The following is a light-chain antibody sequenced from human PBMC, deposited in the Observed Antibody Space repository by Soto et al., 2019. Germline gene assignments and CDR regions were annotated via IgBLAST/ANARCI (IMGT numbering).Light chain of an antibody. J-gene: IGKJ5*01. Sequence: EIVFTQSPVTRSFXPXEXXTXXXMAVQGVSRGYLAWYQQKAGQAPRLLIYGVSSRATGVSHRFSGSGSGTDFTLTISGLEPEDVAVYYCQQYGDSPPITFGQGTRLEN. CDR2: GVS. V-gene: IGKV3-20*01. CDR1: QGVSRGY. CDR3: QQYGDSPPIT.